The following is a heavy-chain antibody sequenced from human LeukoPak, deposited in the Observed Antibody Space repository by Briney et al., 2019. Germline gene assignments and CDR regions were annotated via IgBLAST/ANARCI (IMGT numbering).Heavy chain of an antibody. CDR2: IYPGDSDT. CDR1: GYSFTSYW. Sequence: PGESLKIPCKGSGYSFTSYWIGWVRQMPGKGLEWMGIIYPGDSDTRYSPSFQGQVTISADKSISTAYLQWSSLKASDTAMYYCAVAYCGGDCYHPFDYWGQGTLVTVSS. D-gene: IGHD2-21*02. J-gene: IGHJ4*02. V-gene: IGHV5-51*01. CDR3: AVAYCGGDCYHPFDY.